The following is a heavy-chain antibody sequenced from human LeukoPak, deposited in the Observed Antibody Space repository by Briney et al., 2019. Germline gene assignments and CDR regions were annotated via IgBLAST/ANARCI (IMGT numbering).Heavy chain of an antibody. V-gene: IGHV3-74*01. CDR2: INSDGSST. J-gene: IGHJ4*02. Sequence: PGGSLRLSCAASGFTFSSYWMHWVRQAPGKGLVWVSRINSDGSSTSYADSVKGRFTISRDNAKNTLYLQMNSLRAEDTAVYYCASSGYQLLGIDYWGQGTLVTVSS. CDR3: ASSGYQLLGIDY. CDR1: GFTFSSYW. D-gene: IGHD2-2*01.